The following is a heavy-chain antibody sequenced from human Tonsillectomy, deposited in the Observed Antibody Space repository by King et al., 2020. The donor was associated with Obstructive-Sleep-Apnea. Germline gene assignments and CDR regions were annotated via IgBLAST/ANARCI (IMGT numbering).Heavy chain of an antibody. CDR3: ARGSGTTSGFDW. CDR2: IIPIFGTA. D-gene: IGHD1-1*01. J-gene: IGHJ4*02. V-gene: IGHV1-69*06. CDR1: GGTFSSYA. Sequence: QVQLVESGAEVKRPGSSVTVSCKASGGTFSSYAVGWVRQAPGQGLEWMGGIIPIFGTADYAQRFQGRVTITADKSTSTAYMELSSLTSEDTAVYYCARGSGTTSGFDWWGQGTLVIVSS.